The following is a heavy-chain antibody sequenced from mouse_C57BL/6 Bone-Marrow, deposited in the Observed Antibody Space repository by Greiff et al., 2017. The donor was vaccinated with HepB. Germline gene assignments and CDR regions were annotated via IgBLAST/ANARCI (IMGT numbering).Heavy chain of an antibody. Sequence: EVKLVESGGGLVKPGGSLKLSCAASGFTFSDYGMHWVRQAPEKGLEWVAYISSGSSTIYYADTVKGRFTISRDNAKNTLFLQMTSLRSEETAMYYCARTGPAWFAYWGQGTLGTVAA. V-gene: IGHV5-17*01. CDR1: GFTFSDYG. CDR2: ISSGSSTI. J-gene: IGHJ3*01. CDR3: ARTGPAWFAY.